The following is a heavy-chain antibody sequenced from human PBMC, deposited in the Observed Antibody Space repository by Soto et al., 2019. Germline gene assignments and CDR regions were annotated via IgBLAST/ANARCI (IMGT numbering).Heavy chain of an antibody. V-gene: IGHV4-30-2*01. CDR2: IYHSGST. CDR1: GGCVWIAGYA. J-gene: IGHJ5*02. CDR3: AGLLRNDYSNYADPGWFDP. Sequence: PSETLSLTCGVVGGCVWIAGYAGTWIRQPPGKGLEWIGYIYHSGSTYYNPSLKSRVTISVDRSKNQFSLKLSSVTAADTAVYYCAGLLRNDYSNYADPGWFDPWGQGTLVTVSS. D-gene: IGHD4-4*01.